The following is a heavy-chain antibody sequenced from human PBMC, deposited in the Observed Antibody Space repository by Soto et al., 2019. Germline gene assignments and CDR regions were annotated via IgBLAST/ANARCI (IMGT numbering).Heavy chain of an antibody. V-gene: IGHV1-46*04. Sequence: QVQLVQSGAEVKRPGASVKVSCKASGYTFTTYYMHWVRQAPGPGLALLGIINTNGGCTTYAQKSQGRVTMSGATSKSIAYLELSSPSSDYMAVYSCAREWYCSCGTWFHRNCDDWGPGTLVSVS. CDR2: INTNGGCT. CDR3: AREWYCSCGTWFHRNCDD. D-gene: IGHD2-15*01. CDR1: GYTFTTYY. J-gene: IGHJ4*02.